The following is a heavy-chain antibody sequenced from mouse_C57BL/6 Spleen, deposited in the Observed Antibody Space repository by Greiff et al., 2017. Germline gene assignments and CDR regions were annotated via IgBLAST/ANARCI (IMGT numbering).Heavy chain of an antibody. V-gene: IGHV1-50*01. CDR1: GYTFTSYW. CDR2: IDPSDSYT. Sequence: QVQLQQPGAELVKPGASVKLSCKASGYTFTSYWMQWVKQRPGQGLEWIGEIDPSDSYTNYNQKFKGKATLTVDTSSSTAYMQLSSLTSEDSAVYYCARRGVNGYDETVYYYAMDYWGQGTSVTVSS. J-gene: IGHJ4*01. CDR3: ARRGVNGYDETVYYYAMDY. D-gene: IGHD2-2*01.